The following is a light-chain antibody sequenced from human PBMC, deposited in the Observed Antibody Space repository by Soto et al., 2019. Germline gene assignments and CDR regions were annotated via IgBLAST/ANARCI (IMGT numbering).Light chain of an antibody. CDR3: LPDDNYALT. CDR2: AAS. Sequence: AIQMTQSPSSLSASVGDRVTITCRASQGIRNDLGWYQQKPGKAPKLLIYAASTLQSGVPSRFSGSGSGTDFTITISSLQPEDFATYCCLPDDNYALTFGGGTKVEIK. J-gene: IGKJ4*01. CDR1: QGIRND. V-gene: IGKV1-6*01.